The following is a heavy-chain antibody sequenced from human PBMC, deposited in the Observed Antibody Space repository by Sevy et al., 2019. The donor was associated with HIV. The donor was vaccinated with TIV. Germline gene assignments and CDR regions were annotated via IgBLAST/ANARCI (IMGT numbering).Heavy chain of an antibody. V-gene: IGHV3-53*01. J-gene: IGHJ4*02. CDR3: ARMTSTWSIDS. Sequence: GGSLRLSCAASGFTVSSNYMSWVRQAPGKGLEWVSVIYSGGSTYYADSVKGRFTISRDESANNLFLQLNNLRAEDTGVYYCARMTSTWSIDSWGQGTLVTVSS. CDR2: IYSGGST. CDR1: GFTVSSNY.